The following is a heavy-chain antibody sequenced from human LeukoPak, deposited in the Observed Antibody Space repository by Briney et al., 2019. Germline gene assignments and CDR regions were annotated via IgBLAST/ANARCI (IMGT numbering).Heavy chain of an antibody. CDR3: ARDSPLWQLDDAFDI. J-gene: IGHJ3*02. CDR2: ISSSSSYI. Sequence: RGSLRLSCAASGFTFSSYSMNWVRQAPGKGLEWVSSISSSSSYIYYADSVKGRFTISRDNAKNSLYLQMNSLRAEDTAVYYCARDSPLWQLDDAFDIWGQGTMVTVSS. CDR1: GFTFSSYS. D-gene: IGHD6-6*01. V-gene: IGHV3-21*01.